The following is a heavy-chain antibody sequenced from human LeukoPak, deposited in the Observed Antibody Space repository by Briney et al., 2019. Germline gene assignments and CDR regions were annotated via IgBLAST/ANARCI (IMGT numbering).Heavy chain of an antibody. J-gene: IGHJ3*02. D-gene: IGHD3-22*01. CDR2: ISGRGANT. Sequence: GGSLRLSCAASGFTFSSYWMHWVRQAPGKGLEWVSAISGRGANTYYADSVKGRFTISRDNSKNTLYLQMDSLRAEDTAVYYCARILITMIVVTNAFDMWGPGTMVTVSS. V-gene: IGHV3-23*01. CDR1: GFTFSSYW. CDR3: ARILITMIVVTNAFDM.